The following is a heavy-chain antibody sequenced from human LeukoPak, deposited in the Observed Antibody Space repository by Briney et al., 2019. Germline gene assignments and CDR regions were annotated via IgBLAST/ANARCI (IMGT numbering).Heavy chain of an antibody. CDR2: ITSSSTYI. Sequence: GGSLRLSCVASGFTFSSYAMSWVRQTPGKGLEWVSSITSSSTYIFYADSVKGRFTISRDNAKNSLFLQMNSLRAEDTAMYYCARDSPYCTSSDCYLDYWGQGTLVTVSS. CDR1: GFTFSSYA. J-gene: IGHJ4*02. V-gene: IGHV3-21*01. D-gene: IGHD2-2*01. CDR3: ARDSPYCTSSDCYLDY.